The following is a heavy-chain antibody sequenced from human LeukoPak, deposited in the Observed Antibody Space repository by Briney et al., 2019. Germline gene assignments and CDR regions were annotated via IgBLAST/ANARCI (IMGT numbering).Heavy chain of an antibody. J-gene: IGHJ5*02. D-gene: IGHD4-11*01. CDR2: INTNTGNP. CDR3: ARGPPPTVLTTFGWFDP. Sequence: ASVKVSCKASGYTFTSYAMNWVRQAPGQGLEWMGWINTNTGNPTYAQGFTGRFVFSLDTSVSTAYLQIRGLKAEDTAVYYCARGPPPTVLTTFGWFDPWGQGTLVTVSS. CDR1: GYTFTSYA. V-gene: IGHV7-4-1*01.